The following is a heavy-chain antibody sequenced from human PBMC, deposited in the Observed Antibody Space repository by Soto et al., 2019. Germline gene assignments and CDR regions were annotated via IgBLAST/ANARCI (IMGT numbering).Heavy chain of an antibody. D-gene: IGHD3-3*01. CDR3: ANFPLPSYYVFWSANRLDY. Sequence: GGSLRLSCAASGFTFSSYAMSWGRQAPGKGLEWVSAISGSGGSTYYADSVKGRLTISRDNSKNTLYLQMNSLRAEDTAVYYCANFPLPSYYVFWSANRLDYWGQGPLVTVSS. CDR2: ISGSGGST. J-gene: IGHJ4*02. CDR1: GFTFSSYA. V-gene: IGHV3-23*01.